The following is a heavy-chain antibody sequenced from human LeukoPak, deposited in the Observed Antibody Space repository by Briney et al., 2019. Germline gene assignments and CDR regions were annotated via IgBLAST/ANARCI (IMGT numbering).Heavy chain of an antibody. CDR3: ARVSGTHLDP. J-gene: IGHJ5*02. D-gene: IGHD1-1*01. CDR1: GFTFSSYS. V-gene: IGHV3-21*04. CDR2: ISSSSSYI. Sequence: GGSLRLSCAASGFTFSSYSMNWVRQAPGKGLEWVSSISSSSSYIYYADSVKGRFTISRDNAKNSLYLQMKSLRAEDTAVYYCARVSGTHLDPWGQGTLVTVSS.